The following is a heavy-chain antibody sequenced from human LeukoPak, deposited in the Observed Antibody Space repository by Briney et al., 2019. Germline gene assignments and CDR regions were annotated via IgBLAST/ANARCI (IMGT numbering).Heavy chain of an antibody. CDR2: IYCSGST. J-gene: IGHJ4*02. CDR1: GGSISSYY. V-gene: IGHV4-59*08. CDR3: ARHNSGSYYPWIDY. D-gene: IGHD1-26*01. Sequence: SETLSLTCTVSGGSISSYYWSWIRQPPGKGLEWIGYIYCSGSTNYNPSLKSRVTISVDTSKNQFSLKLSSVTAADTAVYYCARHNSGSYYPWIDYWGQGTLVTVSS.